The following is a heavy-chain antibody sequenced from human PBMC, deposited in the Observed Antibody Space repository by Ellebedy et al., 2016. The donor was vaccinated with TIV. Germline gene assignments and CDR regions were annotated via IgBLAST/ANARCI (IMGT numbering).Heavy chain of an antibody. CDR3: AIPPIAVAGTREGDY. V-gene: IGHV1-8*01. CDR2: MNPNSGNT. J-gene: IGHJ4*02. CDR1: GYTFTSYD. Sequence: AASVKVSCKASGYTFTSYDINWVRQATGQGLEWMGWMNPNSGNTGYAQKFQGRVTMTRNTSISTAYMELSSLRSEDTAVYYCAIPPIAVAGTREGDYWGQGTLVTVSS. D-gene: IGHD6-19*01.